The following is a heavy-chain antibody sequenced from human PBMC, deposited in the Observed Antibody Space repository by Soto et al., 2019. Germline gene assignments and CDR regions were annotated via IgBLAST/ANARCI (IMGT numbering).Heavy chain of an antibody. CDR2: ISYDGSNK. J-gene: IGHJ4*02. V-gene: IGHV3-30*18. CDR3: AKSDRPSTSASIDY. CDR1: GFTFSSYG. D-gene: IGHD6-25*01. Sequence: GGSLRLSCAASGFTFSSYGMHWVRQAPGKGLEWVAVISYDGSNKYYADSVKGRFTISRDNSKNTLYLQMNSLRAEDTAVYYCAKSDRPSTSASIDYWGQGTLVTVSS.